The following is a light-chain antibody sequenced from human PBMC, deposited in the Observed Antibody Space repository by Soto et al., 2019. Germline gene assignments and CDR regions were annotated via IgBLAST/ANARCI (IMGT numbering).Light chain of an antibody. Sequence: QSALTQPASVSGSPGQSITISCTGTRSDVGRYNYVSWYQQHPGKAPKLLIYEVTYRPSGVSNRFSGSKSGNTASLTISGLQAEDEADYYCSSYTSSSTLVFGTGTKLTVL. CDR2: EVT. J-gene: IGLJ1*01. CDR1: RSDVGRYNY. CDR3: SSYTSSSTLV. V-gene: IGLV2-14*01.